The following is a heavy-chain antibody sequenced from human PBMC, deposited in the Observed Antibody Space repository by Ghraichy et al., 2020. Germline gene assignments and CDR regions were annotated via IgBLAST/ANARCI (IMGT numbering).Heavy chain of an antibody. Sequence: GGSLRLSCAASGFTVSSNYMSWVRQAPGKGLEWVSVIYSGGSTYYADSVKGRFTISRDNSKNTLYLQMNSLRAEDTAVYYCASALLWFGQMGAFDIWGQGTMVTVSS. D-gene: IGHD3-10*01. V-gene: IGHV3-66*01. CDR3: ASALLWFGQMGAFDI. CDR1: GFTVSSNY. CDR2: IYSGGST. J-gene: IGHJ3*02.